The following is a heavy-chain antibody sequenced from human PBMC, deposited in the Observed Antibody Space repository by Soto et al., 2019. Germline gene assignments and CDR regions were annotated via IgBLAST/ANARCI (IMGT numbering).Heavy chain of an antibody. Sequence: PGGSLRLSCAASGFTFSNYDMHWVRQAPGKGLEWVAVIWYDDSNKYYADSVKGRVIISRDNSKNTLYLEMNSLRDEDTAVYYCARAFGSLELRWSYFDYWGQGTLVTVSS. CDR1: GFTFSNYD. J-gene: IGHJ4*02. V-gene: IGHV3-33*01. CDR2: IWYDDSNK. CDR3: ARAFGSLELRWSYFDY. D-gene: IGHD1-7*01.